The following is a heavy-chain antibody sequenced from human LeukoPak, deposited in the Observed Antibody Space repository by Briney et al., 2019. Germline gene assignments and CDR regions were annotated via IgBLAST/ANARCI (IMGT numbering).Heavy chain of an antibody. Sequence: GGSLRLSCAASGFTFSSYAMSWVRQVPGKGLEWVSAISGSGGSTYYADSVKGRFTISRDNSKNTLYLQMNSLRAEDTAVYYCAKAPRAAAGTYNGMDVWGQGTTVTVSS. CDR1: GFTFSSYA. CDR3: AKAPRAAAGTYNGMDV. CDR2: ISGSGGST. J-gene: IGHJ6*02. V-gene: IGHV3-23*01. D-gene: IGHD6-13*01.